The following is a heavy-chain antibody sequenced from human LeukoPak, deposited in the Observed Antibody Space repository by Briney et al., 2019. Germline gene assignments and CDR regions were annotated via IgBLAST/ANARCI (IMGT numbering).Heavy chain of an antibody. CDR3: ARDFFGFRSSYGGDFDY. Sequence: VKVSCKASGYIFTGYYIHWVRQAPGQGLEWMGWIYPSSGGTNYAQKFQGRVTMTRDTSISTAYMELASLRSDDTAVYYCARDFFGFRSSYGGDFDYWGQGTLVTVSS. D-gene: IGHD6-6*01. CDR2: IYPSSGGT. J-gene: IGHJ4*02. V-gene: IGHV1-2*02. CDR1: GYIFTGYY.